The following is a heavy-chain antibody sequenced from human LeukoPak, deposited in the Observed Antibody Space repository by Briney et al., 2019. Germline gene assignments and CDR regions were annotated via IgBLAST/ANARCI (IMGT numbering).Heavy chain of an antibody. Sequence: SETLSLTCTVSGGSISSYYWSWIRQPPGKGLEWIGYIYYSGSTNYNPSLKSRVTISVDTFKNQFSLKLSSVTAADTAVYYCARVSGYDFWSGTPRGAFDIWGQGTMVTVSS. CDR1: GGSISSYY. D-gene: IGHD3-3*01. CDR2: IYYSGST. V-gene: IGHV4-59*01. J-gene: IGHJ3*02. CDR3: ARVSGYDFWSGTPRGAFDI.